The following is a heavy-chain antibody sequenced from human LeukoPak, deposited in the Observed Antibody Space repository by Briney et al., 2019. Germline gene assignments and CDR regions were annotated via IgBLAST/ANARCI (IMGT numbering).Heavy chain of an antibody. D-gene: IGHD2-15*01. CDR1: GFTFSSYS. Sequence: GGSLRLSCAASGFTFSSYSMNWVRQAPGKGLEWVSYISSSSSTIYYADSVKGRFTISRDNAKNSLYLQMNSLRDEDTAVYYCARDPLGYCSGGSCYSVDYWGQGTVVTVSS. CDR3: ARDPLGYCSGGSCYSVDY. V-gene: IGHV3-48*02. J-gene: IGHJ4*02. CDR2: ISSSSSTI.